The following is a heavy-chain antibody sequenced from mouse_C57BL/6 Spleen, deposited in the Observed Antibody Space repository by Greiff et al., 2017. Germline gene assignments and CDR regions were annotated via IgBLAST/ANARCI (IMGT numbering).Heavy chain of an antibody. J-gene: IGHJ3*01. CDR3: AMRGSNLAWFAY. Sequence: QVQLQQSGPGLVQPSQCLSITCTVSGFSLTSYGVHWVRQSPGKGLEWLGVIWSGGSTDYNAAFMSRLSITKANSKSQVFYKMNSLQADDTAIYYCAMRGSNLAWFAYWGQGTLVTVSA. CDR1: GFSLTSYG. D-gene: IGHD2-5*01. CDR2: IWSGGST. V-gene: IGHV2-5*01.